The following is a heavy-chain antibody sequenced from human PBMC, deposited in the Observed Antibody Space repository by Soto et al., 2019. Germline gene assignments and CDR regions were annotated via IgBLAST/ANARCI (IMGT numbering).Heavy chain of an antibody. CDR1: GGSVSSGSYY. CDR2: IYYSGST. Sequence: QVQLQESGPGLVKPSETLSLTCTVSGGSVSSGSYYWSWIRQPPGKGLEWIGYIYYSGSTNYNPSLKSRVTISVDTSKNQFSLKLSSVTAADTAVYYCARGITMIARHWGQGTLVTVSS. J-gene: IGHJ4*02. CDR3: ARGITMIARH. V-gene: IGHV4-61*01. D-gene: IGHD3-22*01.